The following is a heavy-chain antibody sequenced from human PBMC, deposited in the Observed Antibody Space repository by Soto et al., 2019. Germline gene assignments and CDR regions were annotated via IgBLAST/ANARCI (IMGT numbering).Heavy chain of an antibody. CDR3: VKEYSSAWYHPIHFFDH. CDR1: GFTFDDYA. Sequence: EVQLVASGGGLVQPGRSLRLSCAASGFTFDDYAMHWVRQAPGRGLEWVSGITWDSGRIDYEDSVKGRFTMSRDNAKNALYVQMISLRAEDTALDYCVKEYSSAWYHPIHFFDHWGQGALVTVSS. CDR2: ITWDSGRI. J-gene: IGHJ4*02. D-gene: IGHD6-19*01. V-gene: IGHV3-9*01.